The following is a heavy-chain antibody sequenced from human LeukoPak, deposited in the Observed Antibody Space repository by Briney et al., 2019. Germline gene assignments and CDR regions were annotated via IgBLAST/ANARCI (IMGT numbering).Heavy chain of an antibody. J-gene: IGHJ4*02. CDR1: GFAFSSYS. CDR2: ISSGSRIN. D-gene: IGHD2-2*01. V-gene: IGHV3-48*04. Sequence: GXSLRLSCAASGFAFSSYSMNWVRQAPGKGLEWVSYISSGSRINYYADSVKGRFKISRDNAKNSLYLQMSSLRAEDTAVYYCASEYQQPLDYWGQGALVTVSS. CDR3: ASEYQQPLDY.